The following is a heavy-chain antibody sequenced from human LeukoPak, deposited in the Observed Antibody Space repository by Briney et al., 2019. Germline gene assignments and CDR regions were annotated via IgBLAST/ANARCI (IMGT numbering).Heavy chain of an antibody. J-gene: IGHJ4*02. CDR1: GYTFLNFY. CDR3: ARSLGEVDYGDFVAKYFFDN. D-gene: IGHD4-17*01. CDR2: INPKSDIT. Sequence: ASVMVSCKASGYTFLNFYMHWVRQAPGQGLEWMGLINPKSDITIFAQKFQDRITVTRDASANTVYMELSSLRFADTAVYYCARSLGEVDYGDFVAKYFFDNWGQGTLVTVSS. V-gene: IGHV1-46*01.